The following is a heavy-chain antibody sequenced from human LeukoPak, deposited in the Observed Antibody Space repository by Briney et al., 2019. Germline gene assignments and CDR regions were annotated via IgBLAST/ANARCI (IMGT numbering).Heavy chain of an antibody. J-gene: IGHJ6*04. Sequence: SVKVSCKASGGTFSSYAISWVRQVPGQGREWMGGIIPIFGTANYAQKFQGRVTITADESTSTAYMELSSLRSEDTAVYYCARASIVATISYYYYGMDVWGKGTTVTVSS. CDR3: ARASIVATISYYYYGMDV. V-gene: IGHV1-69*13. D-gene: IGHD5-12*01. CDR1: GGTFSSYA. CDR2: IIPIFGTA.